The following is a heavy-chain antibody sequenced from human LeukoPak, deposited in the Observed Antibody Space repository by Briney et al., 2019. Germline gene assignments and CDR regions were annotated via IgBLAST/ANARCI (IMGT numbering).Heavy chain of an antibody. CDR2: ITYDGYYK. J-gene: IGHJ6*02. Sequence: GRSLRLSCAASGFTFSSYGMHWVRQAPGKGLEWVALITYDGYYKYYADSVKGRFTISRDNSKNMYLQMSSLRAEDTAVYYCAKDLISMVRGSPMDVWGQGTTVTVSS. D-gene: IGHD3-10*01. V-gene: IGHV3-30*18. CDR3: AKDLISMVRGSPMDV. CDR1: GFTFSSYG.